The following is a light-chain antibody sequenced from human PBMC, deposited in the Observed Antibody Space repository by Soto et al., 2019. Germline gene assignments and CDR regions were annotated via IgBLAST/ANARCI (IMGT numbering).Light chain of an antibody. CDR2: DAS. Sequence: DIQMTQSPSAMSAFVGDRVTITCRASQGIANYLAWFQQKPGKAPKLLIYDASNLETGVPSRFSGSGSGTDFTFTISSLQPEDIATYYCQQYSHLITFGQGTRLEIK. V-gene: IGKV1-33*01. CDR1: QGIANY. J-gene: IGKJ5*01. CDR3: QQYSHLIT.